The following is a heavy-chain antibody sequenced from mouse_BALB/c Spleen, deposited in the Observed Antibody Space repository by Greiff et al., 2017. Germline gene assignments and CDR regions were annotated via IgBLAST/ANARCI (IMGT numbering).Heavy chain of an antibody. J-gene: IGHJ3*01. Sequence: EVQRVESGGGLVKPGGSLKLSCAASGFTLSSYAMSWVRQTPEKRLEWVASISSGGSTYYPDSVKGRFTISRDNARNILYLQMSSLRSEDTAMYYCARRGYDGYLFAYWGQGTLVTVSA. CDR1: GFTLSSYA. V-gene: IGHV5-6-5*01. CDR2: ISSGGST. D-gene: IGHD2-3*01. CDR3: ARRGYDGYLFAY.